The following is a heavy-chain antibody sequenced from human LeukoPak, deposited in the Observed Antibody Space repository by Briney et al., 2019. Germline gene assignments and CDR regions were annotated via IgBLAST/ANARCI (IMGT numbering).Heavy chain of an antibody. CDR1: GYSISSGYY. CDR2: IYHSGST. Sequence: PSETLSLTCAVSGYSISSGYYWGWIRQPPGKGLDWIGSIYHSGSTYYNPSLKSRVTISVDTSKNQFSLKLSSVTAADTAVYYCASRVGYCSSTSCPLDYWGQGTLVTVSS. CDR3: ASRVGYCSSTSCPLDY. D-gene: IGHD2-2*03. V-gene: IGHV4-38-2*01. J-gene: IGHJ4*02.